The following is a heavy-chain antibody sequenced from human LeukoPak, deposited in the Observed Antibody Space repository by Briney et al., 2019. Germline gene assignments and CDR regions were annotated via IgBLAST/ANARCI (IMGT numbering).Heavy chain of an antibody. V-gene: IGHV3-23*01. CDR3: AKGVDGYCSSDSCYAYDC. Sequence: GGSLRLSCAASGFTFNNYAMSWVRQAPGKGLEWVSGLGGSGGSINYADSVKGRFTISRDNSKDTLYLQMNSLRAEDTAVYWCAKGVDGYCSSDSCYAYDCWGQGTLVTVSS. J-gene: IGHJ4*02. CDR2: LGGSGGSI. D-gene: IGHD2-2*01. CDR1: GFTFNNYA.